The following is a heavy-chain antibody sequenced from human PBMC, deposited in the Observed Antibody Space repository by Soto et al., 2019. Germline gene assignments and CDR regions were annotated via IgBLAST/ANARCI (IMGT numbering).Heavy chain of an antibody. CDR1: GYTFTSYG. CDR2: ITTYNGNT. CDR3: ASDHGGKFAFDY. J-gene: IGHJ4*02. Sequence: QVQLVHSGAEVKNPGASVKVSCKASGYTFTSYGISSPRQAPGQGLEWMGWITTYNGNTNHAQRLQGRITMTTDTSTSTAYMELRSLSSADTAVYYCASDHGGKFAFDYYGPGTLVTVAS. V-gene: IGHV1-18*01. D-gene: IGHD2-15*01.